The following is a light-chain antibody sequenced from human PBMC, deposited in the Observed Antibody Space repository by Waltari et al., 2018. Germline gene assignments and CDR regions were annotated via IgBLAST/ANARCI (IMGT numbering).Light chain of an antibody. CDR3: HQDYDIPWT. CDR1: QSVLHSSNNKNY. CDR2: WAS. V-gene: IGKV4-1*01. J-gene: IGKJ1*01. Sequence: DIVMTQSPDSLAVSLGERATINCKSSQSVLHSSNNKNYLAWYQQKPGQPPKLLIYWASTRESGVPDRFSGSGSGTDYTLTISSLQAEDVAVYYCHQDYDIPWTFGQGTRVEIK.